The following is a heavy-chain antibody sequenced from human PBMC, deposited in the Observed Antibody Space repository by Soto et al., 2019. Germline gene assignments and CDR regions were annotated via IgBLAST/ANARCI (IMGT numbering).Heavy chain of an antibody. CDR2: IHYGGNA. CDR1: GGSPSPYNVF. D-gene: IGHD3-10*01. CDR3: ARGSVPLHL. V-gene: IGHV4-39*01. J-gene: IGHJ6*01. Sequence: VSGGSPSPYNVFLVWFCQLPGRGVWWIAGIHYGGNAYYSPSLTSRFTISRDTSKNRVSLELRSVTAADTAVYYCARGSVPLHLWG.